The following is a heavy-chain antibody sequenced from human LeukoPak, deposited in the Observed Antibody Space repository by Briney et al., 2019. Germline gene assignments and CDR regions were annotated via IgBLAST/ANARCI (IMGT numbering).Heavy chain of an antibody. CDR1: GGSINSYY. J-gene: IGHJ4*02. D-gene: IGHD4-17*01. V-gene: IGHV4-59*01. CDR2: IYYSGDT. CDR3: ARSGAVTHNVFDN. Sequence: KPSETLSLTCTVSGGSINSYYWGWIRQPPGKELEWIGDIYYSGDTNYNPSLKSRVTISVDTSKNQFSLKLSSVTAPDTAVYYCARSGAVTHNVFDNWGQGTLVTVSS.